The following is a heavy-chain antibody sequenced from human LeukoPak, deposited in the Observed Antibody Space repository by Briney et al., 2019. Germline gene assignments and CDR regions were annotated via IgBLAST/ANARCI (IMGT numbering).Heavy chain of an antibody. CDR1: GGSISSYY. CDR2: IYYSGST. CDR3: ARLPDYSNYVDWFDP. J-gene: IGHJ5*02. Sequence: SETLSLTCTVSGGSISSYYWSWIRQPPGKGLEWIGYIYYSGSTNYNPSLKSRVTISVDTSKNQFSLKLSSVTAADPAVYYCARLPDYSNYVDWFDPWGPGTLVTVSS. V-gene: IGHV4-59*08. D-gene: IGHD4-11*01.